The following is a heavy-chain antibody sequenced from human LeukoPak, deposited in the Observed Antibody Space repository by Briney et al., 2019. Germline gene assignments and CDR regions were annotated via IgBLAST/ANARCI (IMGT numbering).Heavy chain of an antibody. J-gene: IGHJ4*02. V-gene: IGHV1-18*01. CDR3: ARAESSSGWYYFDY. CDR1: GYTFTSYG. CDR2: ISAYNGNI. Sequence: ASVKVSCKASGYTFTSYGISWVRQAPGQGLEWMGWISAYNGNINYAQKLQGRVTMTTDTSTSTAYMELRSLRSDDTAVYYCARAESSSGWYYFDYWGQGTLVTVSS. D-gene: IGHD6-19*01.